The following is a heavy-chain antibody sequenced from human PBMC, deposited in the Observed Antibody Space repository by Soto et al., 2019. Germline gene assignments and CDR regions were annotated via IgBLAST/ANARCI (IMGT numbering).Heavy chain of an antibody. D-gene: IGHD3-10*01. V-gene: IGHV1-2*04. J-gene: IGHJ4*02. CDR1: GYTFTGYY. CDR2: INPNSGGT. Sequence: GASVKVSCKASGYTFTGYYMHWVRQAPGQGLEWMGWINPNSGGTNYAQKFQGWVTMTRDTSISTAYMELNSLRAEDTAVYYCARTPITSGRYHYDSWGQGTLVTVSS. CDR3: ARTPITSGRYHYDS.